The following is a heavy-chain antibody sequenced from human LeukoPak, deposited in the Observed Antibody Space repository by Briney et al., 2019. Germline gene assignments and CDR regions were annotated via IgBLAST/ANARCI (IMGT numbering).Heavy chain of an antibody. CDR2: IIGSGGST. Sequence: GGSLRLSCAASGFTFSSYAMSWVRQAPGKGLEWVSAIIGSGGSTYYADSVKGRFTISRDNSKNTLYLQMNRLRAEDTAVYYCAKDHTTYLDAFDIWGQGTMVTVSS. CDR3: AKDHTTYLDAFDI. V-gene: IGHV3-23*01. CDR1: GFTFSSYA. J-gene: IGHJ3*02. D-gene: IGHD1-1*01.